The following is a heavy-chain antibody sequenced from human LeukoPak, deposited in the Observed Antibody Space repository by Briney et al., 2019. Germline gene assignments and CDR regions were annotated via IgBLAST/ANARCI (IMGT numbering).Heavy chain of an antibody. D-gene: IGHD6-19*01. J-gene: IGHJ4*02. CDR2: INHSGST. V-gene: IGHV4-34*01. CDR1: GGSFSGYY. CDR3: ASGGSSGSDS. Sequence: PSETLSLTCAVYGGSFSGYYWSWIRQPPGKGLEWIGEINHSGSTNYNPSLKSRVTISVDTSKNQFSLKLNSVSAADTAVYYCASGGSSGSDSWGQGTLVTVSS.